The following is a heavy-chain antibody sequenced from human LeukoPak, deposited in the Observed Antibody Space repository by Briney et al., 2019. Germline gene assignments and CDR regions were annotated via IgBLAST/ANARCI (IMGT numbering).Heavy chain of an antibody. CDR2: IYWNDDK. Sequence: SGPTLVKPTQTPTLTCTFSGFSLSTTGVGVGWIRQPPGKALEWLAVIYWNDDKQYCPSLKSRLTIIKDTSKNQVVLTLTNMDPVDTATYYCARRLIRSYGSGSYNCFDPWGQGTLVTVSS. D-gene: IGHD3-10*01. CDR1: GFSLSTTGVG. CDR3: ARRLIRSYGSGSYNCFDP. J-gene: IGHJ5*02. V-gene: IGHV2-5*01.